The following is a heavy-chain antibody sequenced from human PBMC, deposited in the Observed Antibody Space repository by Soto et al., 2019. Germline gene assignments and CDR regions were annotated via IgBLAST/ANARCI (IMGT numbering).Heavy chain of an antibody. D-gene: IGHD6-19*01. CDR3: ARAQWRTDAFDI. V-gene: IGHV1-2*04. Sequence: QVQLVQSGAEVKKPGASVKVTCKASGYTFTGYYMHWVRQAPGQGLEWMGWINPNSGGTNYAQKFQGWVTMTRDTAISTAYMELSRLRSDDTAVYYCARAQWRTDAFDIWGQGTMVTVSS. CDR1: GYTFTGYY. J-gene: IGHJ3*02. CDR2: INPNSGGT.